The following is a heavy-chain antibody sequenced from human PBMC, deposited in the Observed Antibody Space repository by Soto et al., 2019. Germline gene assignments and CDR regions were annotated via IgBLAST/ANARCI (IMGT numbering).Heavy chain of an antibody. J-gene: IGHJ5*02. V-gene: IGHV4-59*12. Sequence: QVQLQESGPGLVKPSETLSLTCTVSGGSITDGYWNWIRQSPGKGLEWIGNIFFRGYTKYNPSLESRVTLSIDPSTNQFSLKMNSVTAADTSVYFCARDASRLNWFDPWGQGTLVIVSS. CDR1: GGSITDGY. CDR2: IFFRGYT. CDR3: ARDASRLNWFDP.